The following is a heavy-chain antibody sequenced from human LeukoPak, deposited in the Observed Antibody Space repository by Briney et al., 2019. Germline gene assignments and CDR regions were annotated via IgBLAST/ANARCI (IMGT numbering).Heavy chain of an antibody. Sequence: GGSLRLSCAASGFTFDDYAMHWVRQAPGKGLEWVSGISWNSGSIGYADSVKGRFTISRDNAKNPLYLQMNSLRAEDTALYYCAKDKKTTYYYYGMDVWGQGTTVTVSS. CDR2: ISWNSGSI. V-gene: IGHV3-9*01. CDR1: GFTFDDYA. CDR3: AKDKKTTYYYYGMDV. D-gene: IGHD4-11*01. J-gene: IGHJ6*02.